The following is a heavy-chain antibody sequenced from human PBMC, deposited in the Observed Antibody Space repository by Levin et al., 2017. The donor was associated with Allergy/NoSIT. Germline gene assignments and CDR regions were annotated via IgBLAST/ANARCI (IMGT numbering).Heavy chain of an antibody. CDR1: GYTFTSYG. V-gene: IGHV1-18*01. J-gene: IGHJ4*02. Sequence: GGSLRLSCKASGYTFTSYGISWVRQAPGQGLEWMGWISAYDGNRNFAQKFQGRFTMTTDTSTSTAYMELRSLRSDDTAVYYGARDCVGCGELFDQGFDYWGQGTLVTVSS. CDR2: ISAYDGNR. CDR3: ARDCVGCGELFDQGFDY. D-gene: IGHD3-10*01.